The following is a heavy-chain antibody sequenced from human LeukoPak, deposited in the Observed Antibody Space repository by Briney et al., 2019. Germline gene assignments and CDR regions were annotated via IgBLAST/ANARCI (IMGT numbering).Heavy chain of an antibody. Sequence: GGSLMISCKGSGYSFTSYWIGWVRQMPGKGLEWMGIIYPGDSDTRYSPSFQGQVTISADKSISTAYLQWSSLKASDTAMYYCARRNTMVRGDYWFDPWGQGTLVTVSS. CDR3: ARRNTMVRGDYWFDP. CDR1: GYSFTSYW. J-gene: IGHJ5*02. D-gene: IGHD3-10*01. CDR2: IYPGDSDT. V-gene: IGHV5-51*01.